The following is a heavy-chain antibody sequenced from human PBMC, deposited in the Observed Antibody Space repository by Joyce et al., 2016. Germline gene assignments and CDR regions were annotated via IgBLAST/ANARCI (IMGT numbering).Heavy chain of an antibody. J-gene: IGHJ5*02. D-gene: IGHD1-26*01. Sequence: QVQLQQWGAGLLKPSETLSLTCGVYGGSFRDYFWRWIRQTPGKGLEWIGEINPSGGTSYNPSLKSRVTMSVDMSTNQFSLKLRSVTAADTAVYYCAIGLLGPRLASWGQGTLVTVSS. CDR2: INPSGGT. CDR3: AIGLLGPRLAS. V-gene: IGHV4-34*02. CDR1: GGSFRDYF.